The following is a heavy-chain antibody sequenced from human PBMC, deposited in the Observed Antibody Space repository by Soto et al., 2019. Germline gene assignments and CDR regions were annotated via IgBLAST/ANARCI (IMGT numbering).Heavy chain of an antibody. J-gene: IGHJ6*03. CDR3: ARYSYGTYYHYYYMEV. V-gene: IGHV3-7*01. Sequence: SGGSLRLSCAASGFTFSSYWMSWVRQAPGKGLEWVANIKQDGSEKYYVDSVKGRFTISRDNAKNSLYLQMNSLRAEDTAVYYCARYSYGTYYHYYYMEVWGKGTTVTVSS. CDR2: IKQDGSEK. CDR1: GFTFSSYW. D-gene: IGHD5-18*01.